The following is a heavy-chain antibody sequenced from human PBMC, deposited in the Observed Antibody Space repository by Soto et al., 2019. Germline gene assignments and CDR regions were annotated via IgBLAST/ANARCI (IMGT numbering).Heavy chain of an antibody. CDR2: IIPIFGTA. Sequence: QVQLVQSGAEVKKPGSSVKVSCKASGGTFSSYAISWVRQAPGQGLEWMGGIIPIFGTANYAQKFQGRVTXNXDXXTSTAYMELSSLRSEDTAGYYCARVSGWFSGHSGYWGQGSLVTVSS. D-gene: IGHD6-19*01. V-gene: IGHV1-69*05. CDR3: ARVSGWFSGHSGY. J-gene: IGHJ4*02. CDR1: GGTFSSYA.